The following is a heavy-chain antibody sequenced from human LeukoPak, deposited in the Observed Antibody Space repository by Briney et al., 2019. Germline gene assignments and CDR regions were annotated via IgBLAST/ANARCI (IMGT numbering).Heavy chain of an antibody. CDR3: ARRPRGAVAHY. D-gene: IGHD6-19*01. CDR1: GYTFTSYD. Sequence: ASVKVSCKASGYTFTSYDINWVRQATGQGLEWMGWMNPNSGNTGYAQKFQGRATMTRNTSISTAYMELSSLRSEGTAVYYCARRPRGAVAHYWGQGTLVTVSS. J-gene: IGHJ4*02. V-gene: IGHV1-8*01. CDR2: MNPNSGNT.